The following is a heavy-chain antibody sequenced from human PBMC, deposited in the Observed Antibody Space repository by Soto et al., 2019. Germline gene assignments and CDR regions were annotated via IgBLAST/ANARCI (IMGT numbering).Heavy chain of an antibody. D-gene: IGHD3-16*01. J-gene: IGHJ4*02. V-gene: IGHV4-39*01. CDR1: GDSIRQPNYY. Sequence: PSETLSLTCSVSGDSIRQPNYYWGWIRQPPGKGLEWIASIYYSGSPYYNPSLKSRVTISVDASKDQFSLTLTSVTAADTSVYYCARYDYADYIDSWGRGILVTVPS. CDR3: ARYDYADYIDS. CDR2: IYYSGSP.